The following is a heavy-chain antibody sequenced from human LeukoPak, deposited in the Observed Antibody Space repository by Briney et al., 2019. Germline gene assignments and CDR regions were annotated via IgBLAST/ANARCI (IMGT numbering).Heavy chain of an antibody. V-gene: IGHV3-33*05. CDR1: GFTFSNYG. D-gene: IGHD5-18*01. CDR2: IQSDGSYQ. CDR3: ARDVDTGGHSSRLDP. Sequence: PGGSLRLSCAAAGFTFSNYGMHWVRQAPGKGLDWVAAIQSDGSYQYYGDSVKGRFTISRDSSKNTVSLQMNSLRVEDTAVYYCARDVDTGGHSSRLDPWGQGTLVTVSS. J-gene: IGHJ5*02.